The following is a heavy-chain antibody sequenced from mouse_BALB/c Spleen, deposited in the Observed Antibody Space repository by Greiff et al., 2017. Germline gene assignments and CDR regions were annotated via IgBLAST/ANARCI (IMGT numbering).Heavy chain of an antibody. CDR1: GYAFSSSW. J-gene: IGHJ2*01. D-gene: IGHD2-4*01. V-gene: IGHV1-82*01. Sequence: VQLQQSGPELVKPGASVKISCKASGYAFSSSWMNWVKQRPGQGLEWIGRIYPGDGDTNYNGKFKGKATLTADKSSSTAYMQLSSLTSVDSAVYFCAIYYDYEDYWGQGTTLTVSS. CDR2: IYPGDGDT. CDR3: AIYYDYEDY.